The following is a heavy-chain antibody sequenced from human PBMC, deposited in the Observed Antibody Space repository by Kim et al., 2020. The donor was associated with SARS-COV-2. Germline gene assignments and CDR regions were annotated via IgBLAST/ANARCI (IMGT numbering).Heavy chain of an antibody. Sequence: PSLKSRVTISVDKSKNQFSLKLSSVTAADTAVYYCARRGDYGGYPDFDYWGQGTLVTVSS. V-gene: IGHV4-4*02. D-gene: IGHD4-17*01. CDR3: ARRGDYGGYPDFDY. J-gene: IGHJ4*02.